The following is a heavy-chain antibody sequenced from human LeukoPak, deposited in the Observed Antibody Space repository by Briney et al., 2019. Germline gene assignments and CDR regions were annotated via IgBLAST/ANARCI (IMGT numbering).Heavy chain of an antibody. Sequence: SVKVSCKASGGTFSSYAISWVRQAPGQGLEWMGGIIPIFGTANYAQKFQGRVTITADKSTSTAYMELSSLRSEDTAVYYCARDQYYGSGSYYNGGDYWGQGALVTVSS. CDR3: ARDQYYGSGSYYNGGDY. CDR1: GGTFSSYA. J-gene: IGHJ4*02. CDR2: IIPIFGTA. D-gene: IGHD3-10*01. V-gene: IGHV1-69*06.